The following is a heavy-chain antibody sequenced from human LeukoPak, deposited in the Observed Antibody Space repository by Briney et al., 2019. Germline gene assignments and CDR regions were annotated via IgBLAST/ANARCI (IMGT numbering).Heavy chain of an antibody. CDR2: ISGSGGST. D-gene: IGHD6-13*01. J-gene: IGHJ4*02. V-gene: IGHV3-23*01. Sequence: GGSLRLSCAASGFTFSSYAMHWVRQAPGKGLEWVSAISGSGGSTYYADSVKGRFTISRDNSKNTLYLQMNSLRAEDTAVYYCAKDHARRYSSSWYLDYFDYWGQGTLVTVSS. CDR1: GFTFSSYA. CDR3: AKDHARRYSSSWYLDYFDY.